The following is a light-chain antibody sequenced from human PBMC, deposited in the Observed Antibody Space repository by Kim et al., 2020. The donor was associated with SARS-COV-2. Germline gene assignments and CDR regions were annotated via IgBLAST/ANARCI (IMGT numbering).Light chain of an antibody. Sequence: GQRVTISSSGSSSNIGRNTGNWDQKPQGTATKLLIYSNNQRPSGVPDRFSGSKSGTSASLAISGLQSEDEADYYCAAWDDSLNGYVFGTGTKVTVL. CDR2: SNN. J-gene: IGLJ1*01. CDR1: SSNIGRNT. CDR3: AAWDDSLNGYV. V-gene: IGLV1-44*01.